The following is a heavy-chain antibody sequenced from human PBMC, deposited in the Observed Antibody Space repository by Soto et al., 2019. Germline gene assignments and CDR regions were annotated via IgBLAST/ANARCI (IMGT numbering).Heavy chain of an antibody. CDR2: ISYDGSNK. CDR3: VRGAQTTNHYYYDMDV. CDR1: GFTFSSYG. V-gene: IGHV3-30*03. Sequence: GGSLRLSCAASGFTFSSYGMHWVRQAPGKGLEWVAVISYDGSNKYYADSVKGRFTISRDDSKNTLYLQMNSLRAEDTAMYYCVRGAQTTNHYYYDMDVWGQGTTVTVSS. D-gene: IGHD2-8*01. J-gene: IGHJ6*02.